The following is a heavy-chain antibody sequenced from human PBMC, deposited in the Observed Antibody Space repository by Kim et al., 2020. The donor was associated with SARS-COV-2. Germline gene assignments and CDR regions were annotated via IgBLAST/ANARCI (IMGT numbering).Heavy chain of an antibody. CDR3: ARGGGYDFWSGYSPLRSLDY. J-gene: IGHJ4*02. Sequence: SETLSLTCAVHGGSFSGYYWSWIRQPPGKGLEWIGEINHSGSTNYNPSLKSRVTISVDTSKNQFSLKLSSVTAADTAVYYCARGGGYDFWSGYSPLRSLDYWGQGTLVTVSA. CDR2: INHSGST. CDR1: GGSFSGYY. V-gene: IGHV4-34*01. D-gene: IGHD3-3*01.